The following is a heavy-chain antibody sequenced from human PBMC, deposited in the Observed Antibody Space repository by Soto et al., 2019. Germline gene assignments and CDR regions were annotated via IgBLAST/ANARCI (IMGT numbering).Heavy chain of an antibody. CDR2: IIPIFGTA. V-gene: IGHV1-69*06. Sequence: PVKVSCKASGGTFSSYAISWVRQAPRQGLAWMGGIIPIFGTANYAQKFQDRVTITADKYTSTAYIELSSLRSEDPARYYCARDSGTYYCGSGSYHCHFAYWGQGTMGTVSS. J-gene: IGHJ4*02. CDR1: GGTFSSYA. CDR3: ARDSGTYYCGSGSYHCHFAY. D-gene: IGHD3-10*01.